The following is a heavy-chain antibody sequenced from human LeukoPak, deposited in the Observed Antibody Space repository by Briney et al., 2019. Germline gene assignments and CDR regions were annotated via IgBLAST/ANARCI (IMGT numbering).Heavy chain of an antibody. CDR3: ARGPEDYFGSGSYYMLDY. CDR1: GGSFNNYY. D-gene: IGHD3-10*01. J-gene: IGHJ4*02. V-gene: IGHV4-34*01. Sequence: SETLSLTCAVYGGSFNNYYWSWIRQPPGKGLEWLGEINHSGSTNYNPSLKSRVTVSVDTSKNQFSLKLSSVTAADTAVYYCARGPEDYFGSGSYYMLDYWGQGTLVAVSS. CDR2: INHSGST.